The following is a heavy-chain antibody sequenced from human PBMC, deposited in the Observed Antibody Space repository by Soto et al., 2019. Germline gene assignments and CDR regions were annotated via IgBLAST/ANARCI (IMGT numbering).Heavy chain of an antibody. J-gene: IGHJ4*02. CDR3: ATPSPGYYYDSSGQFDY. V-gene: IGHV1-69*13. Sequence: SVKVSCKASGGTFSSYAISWVRQAPGQGLEWMGGIIPIFGTANYAQKFQGRVTITADESTSTAYMELSSLRSEDTAVYYCATPSPGYYYDSSGQFDYWGQGTLVTVSS. CDR1: GGTFSSYA. D-gene: IGHD3-22*01. CDR2: IIPIFGTA.